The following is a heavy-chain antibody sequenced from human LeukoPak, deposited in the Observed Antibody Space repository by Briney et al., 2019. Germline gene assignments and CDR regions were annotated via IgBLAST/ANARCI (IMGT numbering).Heavy chain of an antibody. CDR3: AEGSLGSGYYFDY. CDR1: GFTVSSNY. V-gene: IGHV3-23*01. D-gene: IGHD6-25*01. J-gene: IGHJ4*02. Sequence: GGSLRLSFAASGFTVSSNYMSGVRQAPGKGLEGVSTFSRSGPDTYYADSVKGRFTIFRDNSKNTLYLQMNSLRAEDTAVYYCAEGSLGSGYYFDYWGQGTLVTVSS. CDR2: FSRSGPDT.